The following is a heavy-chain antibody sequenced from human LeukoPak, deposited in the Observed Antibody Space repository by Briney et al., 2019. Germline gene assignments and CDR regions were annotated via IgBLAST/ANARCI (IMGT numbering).Heavy chain of an antibody. D-gene: IGHD3-10*01. V-gene: IGHV1-18*01. Sequence: ASVKVSCKAPGYTFTSYGISWVRQAPGQGLEGMGWISAYNGNTNYAQKLQGRVTMTRDTSISTAYMELSRLRSDDTAVYYCARDSAMNYYGSGSSDYWGQGTLVTVSS. J-gene: IGHJ4*02. CDR2: ISAYNGNT. CDR3: ARDSAMNYYGSGSSDY. CDR1: GYTFTSYG.